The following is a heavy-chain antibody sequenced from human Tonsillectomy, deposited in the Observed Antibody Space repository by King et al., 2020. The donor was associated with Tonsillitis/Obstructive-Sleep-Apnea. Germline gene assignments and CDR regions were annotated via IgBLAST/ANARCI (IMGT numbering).Heavy chain of an antibody. CDR1: GYTFTEFY. J-gene: IGHJ4*02. CDR3: ARDDVVGRYIDS. Sequence: HVQLVESGSEVKTPGASVRVACRASGYTFTEFYIHWVRQARGQGLEWLGIITPSSGVTTYAQKFQGRDTMTSDTSANTVYLELSSLRSEDTAVYYCARDDVVGRYIDSWGQGTLVTVSS. CDR2: ITPSSGVT. V-gene: IGHV1-46*01. D-gene: IGHD1-14*01.